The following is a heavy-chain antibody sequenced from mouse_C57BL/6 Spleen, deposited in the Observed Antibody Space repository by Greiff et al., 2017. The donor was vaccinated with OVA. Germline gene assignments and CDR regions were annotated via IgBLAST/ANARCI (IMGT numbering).Heavy chain of an antibody. D-gene: IGHD2-3*01. Sequence: EVQLVESEGGLVQPGSSMKLSCTASGFTFSDYYMAWVRQVPEKGLEWVANINYDGSSTYYLDSLKSRFIISRDNAKNILYLQMSSLKSEDTATYYCAREGVYDGYFRGYFDYWGQGTTLTVSS. CDR2: INYDGSST. V-gene: IGHV5-16*01. CDR3: AREGVYDGYFRGYFDY. CDR1: GFTFSDYY. J-gene: IGHJ2*01.